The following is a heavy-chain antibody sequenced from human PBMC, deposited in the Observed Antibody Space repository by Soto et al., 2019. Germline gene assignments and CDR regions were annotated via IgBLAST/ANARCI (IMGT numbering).Heavy chain of an antibody. CDR1: GFTFSSYG. CDR3: AKEKSMDV. J-gene: IGHJ6*02. V-gene: IGHV3-30*18. Sequence: GGSLRLSCAASGFTFSSYGMHWVRQAPGKGLEWVAVISYDGSNKYYADSVKGRFTISRDNSKNTLYLQMNSLRAEDTAVYYCAKEKSMDVWGQGTTVTVSS. CDR2: ISYDGSNK.